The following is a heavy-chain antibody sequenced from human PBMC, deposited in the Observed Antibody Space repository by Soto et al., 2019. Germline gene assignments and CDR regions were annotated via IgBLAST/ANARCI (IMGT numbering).Heavy chain of an antibody. Sequence: PSETLSLTCTVAGASGGSGAYYWGWVRQRPGRGLEWIGYIYESGYTYYNTSLKSRLTISLDRSNNQFSLGLTSVTAADTAVYYCVRALRPTAMVYPWFHPWGQGTLVTVSS. CDR1: GASGGSGAYY. V-gene: IGHV4-31*03. CDR2: IYESGYT. D-gene: IGHD5-18*01. J-gene: IGHJ5*02. CDR3: VRALRPTAMVYPWFHP.